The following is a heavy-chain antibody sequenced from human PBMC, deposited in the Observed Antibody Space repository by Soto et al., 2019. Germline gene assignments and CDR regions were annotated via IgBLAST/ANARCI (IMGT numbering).Heavy chain of an antibody. D-gene: IGHD1-26*01. J-gene: IGHJ4*02. CDR2: ITFRGDYT. CDR3: AKRGTMGVFDN. V-gene: IGHV3-23*01. Sequence: EVQLLESGGGLVSPGGSLRLSCAASGFTFSSYAMSWVRQAPGKGLEWLAGITFRGDYTYYADSVKGRFSLSRDNSRNRLDMQMNNLNVEDTSLYYCAKRGTMGVFDNWGQGTMLTVSS. CDR1: GFTFSSYA.